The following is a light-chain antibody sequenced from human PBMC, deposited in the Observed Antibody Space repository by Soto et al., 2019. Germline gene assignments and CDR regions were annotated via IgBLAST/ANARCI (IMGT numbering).Light chain of an antibody. CDR3: SSYAGSNSWV. CDR1: SSDVGGYNY. V-gene: IGLV2-8*01. Sequence: QSVLTQPPSASGSPGQSVTISCTATSSDVGGYNYVSWYQQHPGKAPKVMIYEVTKRPSGVPDRFSGSKSDNTASLTVSGLQADDEADYYCSSYAGSNSWVFGGGTKLTVL. J-gene: IGLJ3*02. CDR2: EVT.